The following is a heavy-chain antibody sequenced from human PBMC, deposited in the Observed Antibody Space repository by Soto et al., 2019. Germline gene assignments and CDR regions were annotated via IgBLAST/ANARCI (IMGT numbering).Heavy chain of an antibody. CDR3: AKCPPSGYMDV. CDR1: GFTFSSYG. Sequence: GGSLRLSCAASGFTFSSYGMHWVRQAPGKGLEWVAVISYDGSNKYYADSVKGRFTISRDNSKNTLYLQMNSLRAEDTAVYYCAKCPPSGYMDVWGKGTTVTVSS. CDR2: ISYDGSNK. D-gene: IGHD3-10*01. V-gene: IGHV3-30*18. J-gene: IGHJ6*03.